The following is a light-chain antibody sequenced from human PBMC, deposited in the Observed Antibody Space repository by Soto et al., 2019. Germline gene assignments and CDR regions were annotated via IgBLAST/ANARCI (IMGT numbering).Light chain of an antibody. Sequence: EIVLTQSPDTLSLSPGERDTLSCRASQSVSAYLGWYQQKPGQAPRVLIYDQSNRAYGVPASVRGSGSGTNFTLTIASLEPDDLAVYDWQQRSNWPYLTFGGGTRV. CDR3: QQRSNWPYLT. V-gene: IGKV3-11*01. CDR1: QSVSAY. J-gene: IGKJ4*01. CDR2: DQS.